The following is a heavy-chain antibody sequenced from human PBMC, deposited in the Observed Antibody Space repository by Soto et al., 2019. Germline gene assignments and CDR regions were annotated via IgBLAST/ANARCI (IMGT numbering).Heavy chain of an antibody. CDR1: GFTFTSSA. D-gene: IGHD5-18*01. CDR3: AAGGYSYGYGPDY. CDR2: IVVGSGNT. J-gene: IGHJ4*02. V-gene: IGHV1-58*01. Sequence: QMQLVQSGPEVKKPGTSVKVSCKASGFTFTSSAVQWVRQARGQRLEWIGWIVVGSGNTNYAQKFQERVTITRDMSTSTAYVELSSLRSEDTAVYYCAAGGYSYGYGPDYWGQGTLVTVSS.